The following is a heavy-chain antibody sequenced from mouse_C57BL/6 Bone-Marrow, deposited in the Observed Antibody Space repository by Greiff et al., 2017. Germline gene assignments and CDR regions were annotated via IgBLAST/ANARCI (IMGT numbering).Heavy chain of an antibody. D-gene: IGHD1-1*01. CDR2: IDPSDSYT. CDR3: ARGYYGSSYRLFAY. Sequence: VQLQQPGAELVKPGASVKLSCKASGYTFTSYWMQWVKQRPGQGLGWIGEIDPSDSYTNYNQKFKGKATLTVDTSSSTAYMQLSSLTSEDSAVYYCARGYYGSSYRLFAYWGQGTLVTVSA. J-gene: IGHJ3*01. CDR1: GYTFTSYW. V-gene: IGHV1-50*01.